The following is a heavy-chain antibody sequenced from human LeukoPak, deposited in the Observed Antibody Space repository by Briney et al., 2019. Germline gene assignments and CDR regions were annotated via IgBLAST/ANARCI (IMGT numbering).Heavy chain of an antibody. J-gene: IGHJ4*02. V-gene: IGHV3-33*08. CDR1: GFSVSGDY. CDR2: IWYDGSKK. CDR3: ARMSGSHLDY. Sequence: PGGSLRLSCEASGFSVSGDYMSWVRQAPGKGLEWVAVIWYDGSKKYYADSVKGRFTISRDNSKNTLYLQMDSLRAEETAVYYCARMSGSHLDYWGQGTLVTVSS. D-gene: IGHD1-26*01.